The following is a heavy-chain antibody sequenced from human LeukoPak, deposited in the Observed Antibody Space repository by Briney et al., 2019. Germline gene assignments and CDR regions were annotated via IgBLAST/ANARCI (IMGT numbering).Heavy chain of an antibody. CDR1: GYTFTSYG. CDR2: ISAYNGNT. J-gene: IGHJ5*02. Sequence: ASVKVSCKASGYTFTSYGISWVRQAPGQGLEWMGWISAYNGNTNYAQKLQGRVTMTTDTSTSTAYMELRSLRSDDTAVYYCARDPFPTYYYDSSGYSYTNWFDPWGQGTLVTVSS. CDR3: ARDPFPTYYYDSSGYSYTNWFDP. V-gene: IGHV1-18*01. D-gene: IGHD3-22*01.